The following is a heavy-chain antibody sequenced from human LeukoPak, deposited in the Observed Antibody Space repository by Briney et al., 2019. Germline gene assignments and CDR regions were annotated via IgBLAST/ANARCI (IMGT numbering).Heavy chain of an antibody. J-gene: IGHJ4*02. CDR3: ARGMVAVAGTGDY. Sequence: KFQGRVTITRDTFASTAYMELSGLRSEDTAVYYCARGMVAVAGTGDYWGQGTLVTVSS. D-gene: IGHD6-19*01. V-gene: IGHV1-3*01.